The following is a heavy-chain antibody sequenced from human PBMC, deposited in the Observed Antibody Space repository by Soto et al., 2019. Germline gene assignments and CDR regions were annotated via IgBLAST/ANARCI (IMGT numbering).Heavy chain of an antibody. D-gene: IGHD3-3*01. CDR3: TTDHPPFGVVTFNWFDP. Sequence: EVQLVESGGGLVKPGGSLRLSCAASGFTFSNAWMSWVRQAPGKGLGWVGRIKSKTDGGTTDYAAPVKGRFTISRDDSKNTLYLQMNSLKTEDTAVYYCTTDHPPFGVVTFNWFDPWGQGTLVTVSS. CDR1: GFTFSNAW. V-gene: IGHV3-15*01. CDR2: IKSKTDGGTT. J-gene: IGHJ5*02.